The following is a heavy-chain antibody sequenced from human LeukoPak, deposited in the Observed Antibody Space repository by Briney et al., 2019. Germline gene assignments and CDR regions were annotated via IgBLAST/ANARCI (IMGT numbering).Heavy chain of an antibody. V-gene: IGHV1-69*13. CDR3: ARDHHYYDILTGEVAVLGAFDI. CDR2: IIPIFGTA. Sequence: GASVKVSCKASGGTFSSYAISWVRQAPGQGLEWMGGIIPIFGTANYAQKFQGRVTITADESTSTAYMELSSLRSEDTAVYYCARDHHYYDILTGEVAVLGAFDIWGQGTMVTVSS. CDR1: GGTFSSYA. D-gene: IGHD3-9*01. J-gene: IGHJ3*02.